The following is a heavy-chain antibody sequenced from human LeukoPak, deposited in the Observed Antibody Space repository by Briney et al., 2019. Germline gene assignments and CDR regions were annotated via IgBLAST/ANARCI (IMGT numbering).Heavy chain of an antibody. J-gene: IGHJ4*02. CDR2: IYYSRST. Sequence: SETLSLTCIVSGGSISSYYWTWIRQPPGKGLEWLGYIYYSRSTSYNPSLKSRVIISLDTSKDQFSLKLSSVTAADTAVYYCAREGGSSWSTFDYWGQGTLVTVSS. V-gene: IGHV4-59*01. CDR1: GGSISSYY. D-gene: IGHD6-13*01. CDR3: AREGGSSWSTFDY.